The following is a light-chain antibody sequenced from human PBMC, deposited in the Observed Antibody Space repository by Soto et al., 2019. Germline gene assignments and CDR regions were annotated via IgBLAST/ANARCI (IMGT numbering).Light chain of an antibody. CDR3: QQYATFFWT. CDR1: QSVSSNY. CDR2: GAS. Sequence: DIVLTQSPGTLSLSPGERATLSCRTSQSVSSNYLACYQQKPGQAPRLLIYGASTRATGIPDRFSGSGSGADFSLSISSLEPEDCAVYYCQQYATFFWTVGQGTDADVK. V-gene: IGKV3-20*01. J-gene: IGKJ1*01.